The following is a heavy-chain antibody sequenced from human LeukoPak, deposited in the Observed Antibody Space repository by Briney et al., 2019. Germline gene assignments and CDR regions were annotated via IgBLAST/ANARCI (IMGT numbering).Heavy chain of an antibody. CDR3: ARGSGYYIKDPLDY. Sequence: ASVKVSCKASGYTLTGYYMHWVRQAPGQGLEWMGWINPNSGGTNYAQKFQGRVAMTRDTSISTAYMELSRLRSDDTAVYYCARGSGYYIKDPLDYWGQGTLVTVSS. D-gene: IGHD3-3*01. V-gene: IGHV1-2*02. CDR2: INPNSGGT. CDR1: GYTLTGYY. J-gene: IGHJ4*02.